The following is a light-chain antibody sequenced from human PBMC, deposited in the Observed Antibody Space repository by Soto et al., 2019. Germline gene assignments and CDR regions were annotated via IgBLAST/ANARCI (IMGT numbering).Light chain of an antibody. CDR2: SAS. CDR3: LQNNSYPVT. CDR1: QGIRHD. V-gene: IGKV1-17*01. Sequence: DIQMTQSPSSLSASVGDRVTITCRASQGIRHDLGWYQQKPGKAPKRLIYSASSLQSGVPPRFSGSGSGTEFTLTINSLQPEDFATYYCLQNNSYPVTFGQGTKVDIK. J-gene: IGKJ1*01.